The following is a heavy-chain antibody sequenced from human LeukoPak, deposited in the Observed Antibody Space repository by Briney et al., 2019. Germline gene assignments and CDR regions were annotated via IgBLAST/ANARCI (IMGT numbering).Heavy chain of an antibody. CDR2: INPKSGGT. V-gene: IGHV1-2*02. Sequence: GASVKVTCKGSGPTFTDFYMHWVRQPPGQGLEWMGWINPKSGGTKYAQKFQDTVTMTRDTPINTAYLEVSSLRSDDTAVYYCARAGISASGDFVPWGQGTLVTVSS. J-gene: IGHJ5*02. D-gene: IGHD1-20*01. CDR3: ARAGISASGDFVP. CDR1: GPTFTDFY.